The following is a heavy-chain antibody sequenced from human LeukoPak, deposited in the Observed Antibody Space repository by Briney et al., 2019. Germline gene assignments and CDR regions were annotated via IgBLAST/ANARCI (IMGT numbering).Heavy chain of an antibody. CDR1: GFTSSSYG. V-gene: IGHV3-30*03. CDR2: ISYDGSNK. Sequence: GGSLRLSCAASGFTSSSYGMHWVRQAPGKGLEWVAVISYDGSNKYYADSVKGRFTISRDNSKNTLYLQMNSLRAEDTAVYYCASDWSLFDYWGQGTLVTVSS. CDR3: ASDWSLFDY. J-gene: IGHJ4*02. D-gene: IGHD1-1*01.